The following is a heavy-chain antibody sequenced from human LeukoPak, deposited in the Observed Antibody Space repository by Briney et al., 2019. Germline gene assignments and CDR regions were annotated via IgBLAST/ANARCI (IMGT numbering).Heavy chain of an antibody. Sequence: KPSETLSLTCTVSGVSMSTYYWTWIRQPPGKGLEWIGFIYYTGSTNYNPSLKSRVTISVDTSKNQFSLKLSSVTAADTAVYYCAGMRITTPTVRTLDYWGQGTLVTVSS. CDR3: AGMRITTPTVRTLDY. CDR1: GVSMSTYY. J-gene: IGHJ4*02. D-gene: IGHD1-14*01. V-gene: IGHV4-59*01. CDR2: IYYTGST.